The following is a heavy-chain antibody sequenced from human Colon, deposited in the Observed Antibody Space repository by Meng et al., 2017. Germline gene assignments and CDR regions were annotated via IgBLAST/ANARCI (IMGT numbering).Heavy chain of an antibody. Sequence: VEVQAAGPGLVRPSENLSPPCTVSGGSVSSGSYYWSWIRQPPGKGLEWIGYIYYSGSTNYNPSLKSRVTISVDTSKNQFSLKLSSVTAADTAVYYCARGMTNGITFGGVIVNWGQGTLVTVSS. CDR3: ARGMTNGITFGGVIVN. CDR1: GGSVSSGSYY. V-gene: IGHV4-61*01. J-gene: IGHJ4*02. CDR2: IYYSGST. D-gene: IGHD3-16*02.